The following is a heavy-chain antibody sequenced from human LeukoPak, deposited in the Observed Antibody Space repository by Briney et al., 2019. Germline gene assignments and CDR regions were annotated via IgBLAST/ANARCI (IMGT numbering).Heavy chain of an antibody. J-gene: IGHJ6*03. CDR3: ARDKRGLAWLSHYYHYYYMDV. Sequence: ASVKVSRKASGYTFTSYDLNWVRQATGQGLEWMGWMNPNSGNTGYAQKFQGRVTMTRNTSISTAYMELSSLRSEDTAVYYCARDKRGLAWLSHYYHYYYMDVWGKGTTVTVSS. V-gene: IGHV1-8*01. CDR2: MNPNSGNT. D-gene: IGHD3-3*01. CDR1: GYTFTSYD.